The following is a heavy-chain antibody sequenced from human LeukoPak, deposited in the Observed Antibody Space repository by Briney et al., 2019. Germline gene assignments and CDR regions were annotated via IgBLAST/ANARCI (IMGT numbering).Heavy chain of an antibody. Sequence: GGSLRLSCAASGFTFSSYSMNWVRQAPGKGVEWVSSISSSSSYIYYADSVKGRFTISRDNAKNSLYLQMDSLRAEDTAVYYCARDFWFRELLPTYFDYWGQGTLVTVSS. J-gene: IGHJ4*02. D-gene: IGHD3-10*01. CDR2: ISSSSSYI. V-gene: IGHV3-21*01. CDR1: GFTFSSYS. CDR3: ARDFWFRELLPTYFDY.